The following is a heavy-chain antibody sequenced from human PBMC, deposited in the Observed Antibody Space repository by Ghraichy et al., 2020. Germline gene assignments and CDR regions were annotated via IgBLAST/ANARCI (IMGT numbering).Heavy chain of an antibody. D-gene: IGHD3-3*01. CDR2: INHSRST. J-gene: IGHJ6*02. CDR1: GGSFSGYY. V-gene: IGHV4-34*01. CDR3: ARGRRWITIFEVVRKDYGMDV. Sequence: ESLNISCDVYGGSFSGYYWSWIRQPPGKGLEWIGEINHSRSTKYNPSLKSRVIISVDTSKNQFSLKLSSVTAADTAVYYCARGRRWITIFEVVRKDYGMDVWGQGTTVTVSS.